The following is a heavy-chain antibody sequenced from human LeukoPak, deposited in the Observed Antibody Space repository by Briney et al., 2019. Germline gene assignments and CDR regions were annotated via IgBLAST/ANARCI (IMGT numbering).Heavy chain of an antibody. CDR1: GFTFSHYS. Sequence: GGSLRLSCAASGFTFSHYSMNWVRQAPGKGLEWLSYISGDSGSIYYADSVKGRFNISRDNGQNSLSLQMNSLRAEDTAVYYCAIGPNLYYYDSSGYYPLDYWGQGTLVTVSS. J-gene: IGHJ4*02. CDR3: AIGPNLYYYDSSGYYPLDY. CDR2: ISGDSGSI. D-gene: IGHD3-22*01. V-gene: IGHV3-48*01.